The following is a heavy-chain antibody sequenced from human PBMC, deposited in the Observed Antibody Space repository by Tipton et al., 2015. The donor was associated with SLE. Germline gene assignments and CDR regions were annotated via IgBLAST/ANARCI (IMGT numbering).Heavy chain of an antibody. Sequence: SLRLSCAASGFTFSNYAMTWVRQAPGKGLEWVSAISGSGGSTYYADSVKGRFTISRDNPKNTLYLQMNSLRAEDTAVYYCAKDGLRSSGRDWFDPWGPGTLVTVSS. D-gene: IGHD6-19*01. V-gene: IGHV3-23*01. CDR3: AKDGLRSSGRDWFDP. CDR2: ISGSGGST. CDR1: GFTFSNYA. J-gene: IGHJ5*02.